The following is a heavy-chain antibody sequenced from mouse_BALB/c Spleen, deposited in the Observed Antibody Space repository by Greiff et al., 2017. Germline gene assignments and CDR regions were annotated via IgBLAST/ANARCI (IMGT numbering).Heavy chain of an antibody. CDR1: GYTFTSYW. V-gene: IGHV1S41*01. Sequence: DLVKPGASVKLSCKASGYTFTSYWINWIKQRPGQGLEWIGRIAPGSGSTYYNDMFKGKATLTVDTSSSTAYIQLSSLPSEDSAVYFCARKGYGDYVFYWGQGTTLTVSS. D-gene: IGHD1-1*02. J-gene: IGHJ2*01. CDR3: ARKGYGDYVFY. CDR2: IAPGSGST.